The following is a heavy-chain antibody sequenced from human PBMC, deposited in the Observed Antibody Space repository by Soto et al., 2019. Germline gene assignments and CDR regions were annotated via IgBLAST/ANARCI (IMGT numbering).Heavy chain of an antibody. Sequence: ASVNVSFKTSGYNFTNFDINLLRQSPVRWLVWMGWMNPSSGETGSAQNFQGRVTMTRDISKRTFFMQLTSLRSEDTAIYYCARLAEYCNGIKCYSNFDFWGRGTQVTVSS. CDR2: MNPSSGET. CDR1: GYNFTNFD. CDR3: ARLAEYCNGIKCYSNFDF. J-gene: IGHJ4*01. D-gene: IGHD2-15*01. V-gene: IGHV1-8*01.